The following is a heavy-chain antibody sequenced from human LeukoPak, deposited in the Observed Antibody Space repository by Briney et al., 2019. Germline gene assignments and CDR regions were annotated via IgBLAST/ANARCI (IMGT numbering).Heavy chain of an antibody. CDR3: AREQLSDTAMGGNFDY. D-gene: IGHD5-18*01. CDR2: IDDGGGST. CDR1: GFTFNNHA. Sequence: PGGSLRLSCAASGFTFNNHAMSWVRQAPGKGLEWVSGIDDGGGSTYYADSVKGRFTVARDNPKNTLYLQMNSLRAEDTAVYYCAREQLSDTAMGGNFDYWGQGTLVTVSS. V-gene: IGHV3-23*01. J-gene: IGHJ4*02.